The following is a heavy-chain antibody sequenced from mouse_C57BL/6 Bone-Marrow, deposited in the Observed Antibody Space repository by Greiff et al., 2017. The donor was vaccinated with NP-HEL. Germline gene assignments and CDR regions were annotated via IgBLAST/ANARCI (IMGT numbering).Heavy chain of an antibody. D-gene: IGHD1-1*01. CDR3: TRSKYYGSSYLAWFAY. V-gene: IGHV1-5*01. CDR2: IYPGNSDT. Sequence: VQLQQSGTVLARPGASVKMSCKTSGYTFTSYWMHWVKQRPGQGLEWIGAIYPGNSDTSYNQKFKGKAKLTAVTSASTAYMELSSLTNEDSAVYYCTRSKYYGSSYLAWFAYWGQGTLVTVSA. CDR1: GYTFTSYW. J-gene: IGHJ3*01.